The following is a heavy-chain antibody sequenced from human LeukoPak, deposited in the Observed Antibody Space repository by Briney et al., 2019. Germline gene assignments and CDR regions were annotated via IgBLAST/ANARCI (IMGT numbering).Heavy chain of an antibody. V-gene: IGHV4-34*01. CDR3: AKSCCSGGSCYPRCPYYYYYGMDV. D-gene: IGHD2-15*01. Sequence: PSETLSLTCAVYGGSFSGYYWSWIRQPPGKGLEWIGEINRSGSTNYNPSLKSRVTISVDTSKNQFSLKLSSVTAADTAVYYCAKSCCSGGSCYPRCPYYYYYGMDVWGQGTTVTVSS. CDR2: INRSGST. CDR1: GGSFSGYY. J-gene: IGHJ6*02.